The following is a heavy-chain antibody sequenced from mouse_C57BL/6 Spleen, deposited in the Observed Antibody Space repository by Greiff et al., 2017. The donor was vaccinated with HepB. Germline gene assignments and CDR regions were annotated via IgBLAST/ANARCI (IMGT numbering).Heavy chain of an antibody. CDR1: GFTFTDYY. Sequence: EVKLVESGGGLVQPGGSLSLSCAASGFTFTDYYMSWVRQPPGKALEWLGFIRNKANGYTTEYSASVKGRFTISRDNSQSILYLQMNALRAEDSATYYCARYGYRAYFDYWGQGTTLTVSS. CDR3: ARYGYRAYFDY. V-gene: IGHV7-3*01. J-gene: IGHJ2*01. D-gene: IGHD2-2*01. CDR2: IRNKANGYTT.